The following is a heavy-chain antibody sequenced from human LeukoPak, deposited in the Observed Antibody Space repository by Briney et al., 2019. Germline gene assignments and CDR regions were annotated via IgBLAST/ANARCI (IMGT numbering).Heavy chain of an antibody. CDR2: LSSDGVNK. D-gene: IGHD3-22*01. Sequence: GGSLRLSCAASGFSFSSYPMHWVRQTPGKGLEWVAILSSDGVNKRYADSVEGRFTISRDNSKNTLYLQMNSLRAEDTAVYYCARDGGNYYDSSGLDPWGQGTLVTVSS. CDR3: ARDGGNYYDSSGLDP. V-gene: IGHV3-30*14. CDR1: GFSFSSYP. J-gene: IGHJ5*02.